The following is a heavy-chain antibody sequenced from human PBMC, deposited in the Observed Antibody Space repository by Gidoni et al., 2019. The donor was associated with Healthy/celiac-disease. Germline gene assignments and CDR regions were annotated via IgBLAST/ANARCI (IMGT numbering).Heavy chain of an antibody. CDR3: ARDYYDSSGSPFGFDP. CDR1: GGSISSRSYY. CDR2: IYYSGST. J-gene: IGHJ5*02. D-gene: IGHD3-22*01. V-gene: IGHV4-39*07. Sequence: QLQLQESGPGLVKPSETLSLTCTVSGGSISSRSYYWGWIRQPPGKGLEWIGSIYYSGSTYYNPSLKSRVTISVDTSKNQFSLKLSSVTAADTAVYYCARDYYDSSGSPFGFDPWGQGTLVTVSS.